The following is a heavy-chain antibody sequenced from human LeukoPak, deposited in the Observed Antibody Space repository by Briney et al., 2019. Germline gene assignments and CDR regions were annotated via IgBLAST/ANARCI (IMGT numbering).Heavy chain of an antibody. Sequence: KSGGSLRLSCAASGFTFSNAWMSWVRQAPGKGLEWVGRIKSKTDGGTTDYAAPVKGRFTISRDDSKNTLYLQMNSLRAEDTAVYYCAREERITIFGVVRPHVPRPGMDVWGQGTTVTVSS. CDR3: AREERITIFGVVRPHVPRPGMDV. J-gene: IGHJ6*02. CDR1: GFTFSNAW. V-gene: IGHV3-15*01. CDR2: IKSKTDGGTT. D-gene: IGHD3-3*01.